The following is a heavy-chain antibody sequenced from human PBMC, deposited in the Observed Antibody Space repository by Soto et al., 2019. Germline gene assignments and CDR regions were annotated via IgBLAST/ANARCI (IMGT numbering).Heavy chain of an antibody. CDR3: ARHDYAYLPEY. CDR2: IYYSGST. CDR1: GGSISSGGYS. V-gene: IGHV4-30-2*03. J-gene: IGHJ4*02. D-gene: IGHD4-17*01. Sequence: TLSLTCAVSGGSISSGGYSWSWIRQPPGKGLEWIGYIYYSGSTYYNPSLKSRVTISVDTSKNQFSLKLSSVTAADTAVYYCARHDYAYLPEYWGQGTLVTVSS.